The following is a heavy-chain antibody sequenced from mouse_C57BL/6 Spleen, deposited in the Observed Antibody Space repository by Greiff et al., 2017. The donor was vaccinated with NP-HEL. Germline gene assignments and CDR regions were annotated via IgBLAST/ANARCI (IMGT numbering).Heavy chain of an antibody. CDR2: IDPNSGGT. CDR3: ARSHYDWFAY. V-gene: IGHV1-72*01. J-gene: IGHJ3*01. D-gene: IGHD2-4*01. Sequence: VQLQQSGAELVKPGASVKLSCKASGYTFTSYWMHWVKQRPGRGLEWIGRIDPNSGGTKYNEKFKSKATLTVDKPSSTAYMQLSSLTSEDSAVYYCARSHYDWFAYWGQGTLVTVSA. CDR1: GYTFTSYW.